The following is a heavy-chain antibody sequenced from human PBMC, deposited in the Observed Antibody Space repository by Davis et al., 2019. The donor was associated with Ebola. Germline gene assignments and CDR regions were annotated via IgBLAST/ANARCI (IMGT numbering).Heavy chain of an antibody. CDR3: ARLISTYSSTWWDY. V-gene: IGHV4-30-2*05. Sequence: SETLSLTCAVSGGSISSGGYSWSWIRQPPGKGLEWIGYIYHSGSTYYNPSLKSRVTISVDTSKNQFSLKLSSVAAADTALYYCARLISTYSSTWWDYWGQGTLVTVSS. CDR2: IYHSGST. D-gene: IGHD6-13*01. J-gene: IGHJ4*02. CDR1: GGSISSGGYS.